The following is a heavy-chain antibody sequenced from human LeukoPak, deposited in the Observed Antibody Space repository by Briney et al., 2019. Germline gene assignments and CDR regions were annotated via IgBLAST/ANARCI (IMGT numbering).Heavy chain of an antibody. Sequence: GGSLRLSCAASGFTFSSYSMNWVRQAPGKGLEWVSSISSSSSYLYYADSVKVQFPNSRDNAKNSLYLQMNSLRAEDTAVYYCARDPGIAAGYDYWGQGTLVTVSS. CDR2: ISSSSSYL. CDR1: GFTFSSYS. J-gene: IGHJ4*02. D-gene: IGHD6-13*01. CDR3: ARDPGIAAGYDY. V-gene: IGHV3-21*01.